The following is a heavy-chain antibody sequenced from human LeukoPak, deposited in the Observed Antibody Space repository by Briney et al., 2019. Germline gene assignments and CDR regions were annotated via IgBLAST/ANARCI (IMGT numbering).Heavy chain of an antibody. V-gene: IGHV3-23*01. CDR3: AKDPGYQVVYCFDY. CDR1: GFTFSSYS. D-gene: IGHD2-2*01. J-gene: IGHJ4*02. CDR2: ISGSGGST. Sequence: PGGSLRLSCVASGFTFSSYSMSWVRQAPGKGLEWVSGISGSGGSTDYADSVKGRFTISRDNSKNTLYLQMNSLRVEDTAVYYCAKDPGYQVVYCFDYWGQGTLVTVSS.